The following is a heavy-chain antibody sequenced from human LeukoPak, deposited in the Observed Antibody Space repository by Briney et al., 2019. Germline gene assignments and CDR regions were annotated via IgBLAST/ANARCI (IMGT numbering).Heavy chain of an antibody. V-gene: IGHV1-18*04. CDR2: ISGYNGNT. D-gene: IGHD1-7*01. J-gene: IGHJ4*02. CDR3: ARSGELRIYYFDY. CDR1: GYTFSDYY. Sequence: ASVKVSCKASGYTFSDYYMQWVRQAPGQGLEWMGWISGYNGNTNYAQKLQGRVTMTTDTSTSTAYMELRSLRSDDTAVYYCARSGELRIYYFDYWGQGTLVTVSS.